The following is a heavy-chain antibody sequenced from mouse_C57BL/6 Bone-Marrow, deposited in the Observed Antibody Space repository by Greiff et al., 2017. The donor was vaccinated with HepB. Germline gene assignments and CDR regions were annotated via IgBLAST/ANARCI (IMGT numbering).Heavy chain of an antibody. V-gene: IGHV1-64*01. CDR2: IHPNSGST. CDR3: AKEYQLGPWFAY. D-gene: IGHD4-1*02. Sequence: VQLQQPGAELVKPGASVKLSCKASGYTFTSYWMHWVKQRPGQGLEWIGMIHPNSGSTNYNEKFKSKATLTVDKSSSTAYMQLSSLTSEDSAVYYCAKEYQLGPWFAYWGQGTLVTVSA. CDR1: GYTFTSYW. J-gene: IGHJ3*01.